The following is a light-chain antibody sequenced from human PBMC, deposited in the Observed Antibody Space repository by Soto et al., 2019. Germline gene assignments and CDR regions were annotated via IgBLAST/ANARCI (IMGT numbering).Light chain of an antibody. CDR1: QNLGTLY. J-gene: IGKJ1*01. CDR2: SAS. Sequence: EILLTQSPGTLSLSPGARGTLSCRASQNLGTLYLAWFQQKSGQAPRLLIYSASRRATGIPDRFTGSGSGTDFTLTINRVEPEDFAVYFCQQYAGSPRTFGQGTKVDIK. V-gene: IGKV3-20*01. CDR3: QQYAGSPRT.